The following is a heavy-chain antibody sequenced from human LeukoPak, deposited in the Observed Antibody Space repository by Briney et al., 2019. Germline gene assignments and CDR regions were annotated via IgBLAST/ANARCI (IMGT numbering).Heavy chain of an antibody. D-gene: IGHD3-10*01. J-gene: IGHJ4*02. CDR1: GYTFTSYD. CDR2: MNPNSGNT. CDR3: ARGGEAITMVRGVPTDFDY. Sequence: GASVKVSCKASGYTFTSYDINWVRQATGQGLEWMGWMNPNSGNTGYAQKFQGRVTMTRNTSISTAYMELSSLRSEDTAVYYCARGGEAITMVRGVPTDFDYWGQGTLVTVSS. V-gene: IGHV1-8*01.